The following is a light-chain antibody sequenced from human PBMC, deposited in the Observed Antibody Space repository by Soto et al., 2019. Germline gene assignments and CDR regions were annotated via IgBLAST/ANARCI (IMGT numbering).Light chain of an antibody. J-gene: IGLJ2*01. V-gene: IGLV1-40*01. CDR3: QSYDSSLSVYVV. Sequence: QSVLTQPPSVSGAPVQRVTISCTGSSSNIVAGYDVHWYQQLPGTAPKLLIYGNSNRPSGVPDRFSGSKSGTSASLAITGLQAEDEADYYCQSYDSSLSVYVVFGGGTKVTVL. CDR2: GNS. CDR1: SSNIVAGYD.